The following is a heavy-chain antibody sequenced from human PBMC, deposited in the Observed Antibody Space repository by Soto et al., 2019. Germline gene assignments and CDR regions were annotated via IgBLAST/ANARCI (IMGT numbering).Heavy chain of an antibody. CDR1: GGTFSNYG. J-gene: IGHJ4*02. CDR3: AAYSSGWYNFDY. D-gene: IGHD6-19*01. V-gene: IGHV1-69*01. Sequence: QVQLVQSGDEVKKPGSSVKVSCKASGGTFSNYGIIWVRQVPGQGLEWMAGIIPMFGSANYAQRFQDRVTITADESTSTAYMELISLRYEDTVVYYCAAYSSGWYNFDYWGQGTLVTVSS. CDR2: IIPMFGSA.